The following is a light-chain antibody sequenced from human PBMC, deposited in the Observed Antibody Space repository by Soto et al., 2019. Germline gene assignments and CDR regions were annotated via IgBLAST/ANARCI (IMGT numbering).Light chain of an antibody. V-gene: IGLV3-21*02. CDR1: NIGTNR. CDR3: QVWDSRDDHRV. J-gene: IGLJ2*01. CDR2: DGS. Sequence: SYELTQAPSVSVAPGQTASITCGGNNIGTNRVHWYQQKPGQAPLLVVLDGSGRPSGIPERASGSKSDNTATLTLSSVEAGDEADYYCQVWDSRDDHRVFGGGTKLTVL.